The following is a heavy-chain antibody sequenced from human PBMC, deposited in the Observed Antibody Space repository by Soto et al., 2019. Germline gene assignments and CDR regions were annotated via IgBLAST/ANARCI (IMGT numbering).Heavy chain of an antibody. V-gene: IGHV4-39*01. J-gene: IGHJ4*02. CDR2: IYYSGST. CDR1: GGSISSSSYY. CDR3: ARLGRRWLQSYPGGY. Sequence: QLQLQESGPGLVKPSETLSLTCTVSGGSISSSSYYWGWIRQPPGKGLEWIGSIYYSGSTYYNPSLKSRVTISVDTSKNQFSLKLSSVTAADTAVYYCARLGRRWLQSYPGGYWGQGTLVTVSS. D-gene: IGHD5-12*01.